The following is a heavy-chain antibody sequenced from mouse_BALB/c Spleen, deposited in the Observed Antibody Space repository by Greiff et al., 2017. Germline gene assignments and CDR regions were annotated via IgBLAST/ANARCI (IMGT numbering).Heavy chain of an antibody. CDR3: AVYYGNLYAMDY. CDR1: GFNIKDTY. V-gene: IGHV1S26*01. J-gene: IGHJ4*01. CDR2: INPSTGYT. D-gene: IGHD2-1*01. Sequence: VQLQQSGAELVKPGASVKLSCTASGFNIKDTYMHWVKQRPGQGLEWIGYINPSTGYTEYNQKFKDKATLTADKSSSTAYMQLSSLTSEDSAVYYCAVYYGNLYAMDYWGQGTSVTVSS.